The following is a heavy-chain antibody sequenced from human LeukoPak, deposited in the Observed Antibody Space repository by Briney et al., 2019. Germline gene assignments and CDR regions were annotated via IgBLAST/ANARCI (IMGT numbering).Heavy chain of an antibody. J-gene: IGHJ4*02. D-gene: IGHD4-17*01. V-gene: IGHV3-48*01. CDR3: GRGKGDYGGVDY. Sequence: GGSLRLSCAVSGFRFSDYSMNWVRQAPGKGLEWVSYISSSNNIYYADSVKGRFTISRDNAKNSVWLQMNSLRAEDTAVYHCGRGKGDYGGVDYWGQGTLVTVSS. CDR2: ISSSNNI. CDR1: GFRFSDYS.